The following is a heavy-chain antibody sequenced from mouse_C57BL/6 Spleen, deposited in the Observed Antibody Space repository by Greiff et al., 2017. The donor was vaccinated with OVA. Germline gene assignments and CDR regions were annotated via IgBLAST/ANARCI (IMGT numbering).Heavy chain of an antibody. V-gene: IGHV14-4*01. CDR3: TTPEAY. J-gene: IGHJ3*01. CDR2: IDPENGDT. Sequence: EVKVVESGAELVRPGASVKLSCTASGFNIKDDYMHWVKQRPEQGLEWIGWIDPENGDTEYASKFQGKATITADTSSNTAYLQLSSLTSEDTAVYYCTTPEAYWGQGTLVTVSA. CDR1: GFNIKDDY.